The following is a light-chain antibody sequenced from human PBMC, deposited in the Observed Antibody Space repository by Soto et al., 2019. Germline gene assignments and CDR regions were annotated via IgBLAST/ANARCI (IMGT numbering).Light chain of an antibody. Sequence: QSALTQPASVSGSPGQSITISCTGTGSDVGGYNYVSWYQQHPGKAPKVMIYDVSNRPSGVSNRFSGSESGNTASLTISGRQAEDEADYYCSSYTSASTPLVFGGGTKLTVL. J-gene: IGLJ2*01. CDR3: SSYTSASTPLV. CDR1: GSDVGGYNY. V-gene: IGLV2-14*01. CDR2: DVS.